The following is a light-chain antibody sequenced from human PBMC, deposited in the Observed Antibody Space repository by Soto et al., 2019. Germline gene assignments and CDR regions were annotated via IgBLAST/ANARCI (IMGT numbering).Light chain of an antibody. CDR3: QQYGSSPFP. J-gene: IGKJ3*01. Sequence: IVLTQSPCTLSLSPGEGLTLSCRASQSVTSSYLAWYQHQPGQAPRLLIYGASTKDTGTPDRFSGSGSGTDFTLNISSLEHEDFAVYYCQQYGSSPFPFGPGTKVDIK. CDR1: QSVTSSY. CDR2: GAS. V-gene: IGKV3-20*01.